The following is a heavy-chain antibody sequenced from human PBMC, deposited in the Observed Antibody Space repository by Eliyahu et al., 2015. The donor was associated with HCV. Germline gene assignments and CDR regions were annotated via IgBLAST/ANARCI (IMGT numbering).Heavy chain of an antibody. CDR3: AKARYGTVTTLHGMDV. D-gene: IGHD4-17*01. Sequence: EVQLVESGGVVVQPGGSLRLSCAASGFXFDXYTMHWVRQAPGKGLGWVSLISWDGGNTYYADSVKGRFTISRDNSKNSLYLQMNSLRTEDTALYYCAKARYGTVTTLHGMDVWGQGTTVTVSS. V-gene: IGHV3-43*01. CDR1: GFXFDXYT. J-gene: IGHJ6*02. CDR2: ISWDGGNT.